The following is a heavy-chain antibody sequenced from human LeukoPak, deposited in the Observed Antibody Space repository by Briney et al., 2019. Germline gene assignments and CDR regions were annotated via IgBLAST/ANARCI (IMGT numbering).Heavy chain of an antibody. D-gene: IGHD6-6*01. V-gene: IGHV4-31*03. CDR2: IWNSGST. CDR1: GDSISSRTYY. Sequence: SQTLSLTCSVSGDSISSRTYYRTWIRQHPEKGLEWIGYIWNSGSTNYNPSLKSRVTISVDTSKNQFSLKLTSVTAADTALYYCPRDVSSTFPNWLDPWGQGILVIVSS. CDR3: PRDVSSTFPNWLDP. J-gene: IGHJ5*02.